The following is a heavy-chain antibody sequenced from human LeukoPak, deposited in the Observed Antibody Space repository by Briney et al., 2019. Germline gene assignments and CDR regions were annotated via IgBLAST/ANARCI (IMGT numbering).Heavy chain of an antibody. J-gene: IGHJ4*02. CDR2: ISWNSGSI. V-gene: IGHV3-9*01. CDR3: AKAYDFWSGPDY. D-gene: IGHD3-3*01. CDR1: GFTFDDYA. Sequence: GGSLRLSCPASGFTFDDYAMHWVRQAPGKGLEWVSGISWNSGSIGYADSVKGRFTISRDNAKNSLYLQMNSLRAEDAALYYCAKAYDFWSGPDYWGQGTLVTVSS.